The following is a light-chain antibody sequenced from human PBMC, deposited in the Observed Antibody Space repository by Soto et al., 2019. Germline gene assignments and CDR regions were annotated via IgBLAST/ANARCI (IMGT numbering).Light chain of an antibody. CDR2: AAS. CDR3: QESYSTPYT. Sequence: DIQMTQSPSSLSASVGDRVTITCRASQTIRNYLNWYQHKPGKAPQLLIYAASSLQSGGPSRFSGSGSWTDFTLNISSLHPEDFATYYGQESYSTPYTCGQGTKLEIK. J-gene: IGKJ2*01. CDR1: QTIRNY. V-gene: IGKV1-39*01.